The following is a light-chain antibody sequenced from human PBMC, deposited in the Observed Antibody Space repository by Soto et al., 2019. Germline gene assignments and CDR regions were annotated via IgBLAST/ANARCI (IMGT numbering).Light chain of an antibody. V-gene: IGLV1-44*01. CDR1: SSNIESNS. CDR3: AAWDDSLNGYV. Sequence: QSVLTQPPSASGTPGQRVTISCSGSSSNIESNSVNWYQQLPGTAPKLLIHSKNQRPSGVPDRFSGSKSGTSASLAISGLQSEDEADYYCAAWDDSLNGYVFGTGTQLTVL. J-gene: IGLJ1*01. CDR2: SKN.